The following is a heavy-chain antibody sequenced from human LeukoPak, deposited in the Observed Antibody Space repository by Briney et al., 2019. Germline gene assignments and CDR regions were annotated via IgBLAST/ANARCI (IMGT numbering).Heavy chain of an antibody. Sequence: QSGGSLGLSCAASGFTFSSYGMHWVRQAPGKGLEWVAVISYDGSNKYYADSVKGRFTISRDNSKNTLYLQMNSLRAEDTAVYYCAKDGPIVVVTGNPDYWGQGTLVTVSS. J-gene: IGHJ4*02. D-gene: IGHD2-21*02. CDR3: AKDGPIVVVTGNPDY. V-gene: IGHV3-30*18. CDR2: ISYDGSNK. CDR1: GFTFSSYG.